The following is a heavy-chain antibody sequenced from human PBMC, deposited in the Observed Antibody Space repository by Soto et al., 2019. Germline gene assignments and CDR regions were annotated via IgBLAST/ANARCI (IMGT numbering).Heavy chain of an antibody. CDR1: GFTFSSYG. V-gene: IGHV3-33*01. Sequence: QVQLVESGGGVVQPGRSLRLSCAASGFTFSSYGMHWVRQAPGKGLEWVAVIWYDGSNKYYADSVKGRFTISRDNSKNTLYLQMNSRRAEDTAVYYCARWGYYVILGGDAFDIWGQGTMVTVSS. J-gene: IGHJ3*02. CDR3: ARWGYYVILGGDAFDI. D-gene: IGHD3-9*01. CDR2: IWYDGSNK.